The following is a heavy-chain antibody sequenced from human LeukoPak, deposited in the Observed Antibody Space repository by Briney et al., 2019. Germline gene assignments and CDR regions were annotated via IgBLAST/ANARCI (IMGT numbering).Heavy chain of an antibody. CDR1: GYSISSGYY. CDR3: ARDHYGSGSYLNWFDP. CDR2: IYHSGST. D-gene: IGHD3-10*01. V-gene: IGHV4-38-2*02. Sequence: SETLSLTCTVSGYSISSGYYWGWIRQPPGKGLEWIGSIYHSGSTYYNPSLKSRVTISVDTSKNQFSLKLSSVTAADTAVYYCARDHYGSGSYLNWFDPWGQGTLVTASS. J-gene: IGHJ5*02.